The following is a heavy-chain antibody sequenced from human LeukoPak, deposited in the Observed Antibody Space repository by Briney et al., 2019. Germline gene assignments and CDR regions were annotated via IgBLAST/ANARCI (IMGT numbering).Heavy chain of an antibody. Sequence: GGSLRLTCAASGFTFSDYYMSWVRQAPGKGLEWVSYISSSSSYTKYADSVKGRFTISRDNAKNSLYLQVNSLRAEDTAVYYCARGTGTTAYFDYWGQGTLVTVSS. CDR2: ISSSSSYT. D-gene: IGHD1-1*01. CDR3: ARGTGTTAYFDY. CDR1: GFTFSDYY. V-gene: IGHV3-11*06. J-gene: IGHJ4*02.